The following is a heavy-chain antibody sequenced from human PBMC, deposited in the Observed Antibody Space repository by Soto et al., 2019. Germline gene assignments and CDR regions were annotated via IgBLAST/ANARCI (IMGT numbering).Heavy chain of an antibody. CDR1: GGSVSSGSYY. J-gene: IGHJ6*02. CDR2: IYYSGST. Sequence: SETLSLTCTVSGGSVSSGSYYWSWIRQPPGKGLEWIGYIYYSGSTNYNPSLKSRVTISVDTSKNQFSLKLSSVTAADTAVYYCARDQYYDFWSAEDYYGMGVWGQGTTVTVSS. V-gene: IGHV4-61*01. D-gene: IGHD3-3*01. CDR3: ARDQYYDFWSAEDYYGMGV.